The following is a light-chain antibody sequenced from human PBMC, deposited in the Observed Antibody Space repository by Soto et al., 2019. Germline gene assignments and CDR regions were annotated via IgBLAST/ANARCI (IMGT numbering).Light chain of an antibody. Sequence: EIASTQSPLSLSSSPGPRGILYCRASQSVSSYLAWYQQKPGQAPRLLIYDTSNGATGIPARCSGSGSGTEFTRTISSLEPEDFAVYYCQQRSNWPLTVGGGTKVDIK. CDR1: QSVSSY. J-gene: IGKJ4*02. V-gene: IGKV3-11*01. CDR2: DTS. CDR3: QQRSNWPLT.